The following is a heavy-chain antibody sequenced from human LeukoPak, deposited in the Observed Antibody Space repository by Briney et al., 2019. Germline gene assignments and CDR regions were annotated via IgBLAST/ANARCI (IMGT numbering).Heavy chain of an antibody. D-gene: IGHD3-3*01. CDR3: ASALYDFWSGYPYY. J-gene: IGHJ4*02. Sequence: SVKVSCKASGGTFSSYAISWVRQAPGQGLEWMGGIIPIFGTANYAQKFQGRVTITADESTSTAYMELSSLRSEDTAVYYRASALYDFWSGYPYYWGQGTLVTVSS. CDR1: GGTFSSYA. CDR2: IIPIFGTA. V-gene: IGHV1-69*01.